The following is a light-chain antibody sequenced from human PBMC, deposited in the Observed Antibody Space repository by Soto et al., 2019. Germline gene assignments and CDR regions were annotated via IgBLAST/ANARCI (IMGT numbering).Light chain of an antibody. CDR1: QSVSSSY. J-gene: IGKJ3*01. Sequence: EIVLTQSPGTLSLSPGERATLSCRASQSVSSSYLAWYQQKPGQAPRLLIYGASSRATGIPGRFSGSGSGTDFTLTISRLEPEDFAVYSCQQYGRSPFTLGPGTKVDIK. CDR3: QQYGRSPFT. V-gene: IGKV3-20*01. CDR2: GAS.